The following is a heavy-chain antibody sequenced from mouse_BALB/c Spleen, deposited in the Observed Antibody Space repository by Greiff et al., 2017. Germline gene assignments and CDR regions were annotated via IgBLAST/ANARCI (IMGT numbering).Heavy chain of an antibody. D-gene: IGHD2-14*01. Sequence: EVQLQQSGPELVKPGASVKMSCKASGYTFTSYVMHWVKQKPGQGLEWIGYINPYNDGTKYNEKFKGKATLTSDKSSSTAYMELSSLTSEDSAVYYCARFYYRYDGYFDYWGQGTTLTVSS. CDR3: ARFYYRYDGYFDY. CDR2: INPYNDGT. V-gene: IGHV1-14*01. J-gene: IGHJ2*01. CDR1: GYTFTSYV.